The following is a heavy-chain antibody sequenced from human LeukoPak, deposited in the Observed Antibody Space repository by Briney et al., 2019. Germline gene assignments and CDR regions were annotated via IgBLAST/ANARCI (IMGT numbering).Heavy chain of an antibody. V-gene: IGHV3-33*06. CDR2: IWYDGSNK. Sequence: PGGSLRLSCAASGFTFSSYGMHWVRQAPGNGLEWVAVIWYDGSNKYYADSVKGRFTISRDNSKNTLYLQMNSLRAEDTAVYYCAKDQPMVTYYFDYWGQGTLVTVSS. CDR3: AKDQPMVTYYFDY. CDR1: GFTFSSYG. J-gene: IGHJ4*02. D-gene: IGHD4/OR15-4a*01.